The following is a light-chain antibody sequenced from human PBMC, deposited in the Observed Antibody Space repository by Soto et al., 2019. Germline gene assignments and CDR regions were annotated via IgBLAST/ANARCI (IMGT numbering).Light chain of an antibody. V-gene: IGLV2-14*03. J-gene: IGLJ1*01. CDR3: NSFTTTNTYV. CDR1: SSDVGGFDH. CDR2: DVS. Sequence: QSVLTQPASVSGSPGQSITISCTGASSDVGGFDHVSWYQQHPGKVPRLLIYDVSSRPSGVSDRFSGSKSGNTASLTISGLQADYEADYYCNSFTTTNTYVFGTGTKVTVL.